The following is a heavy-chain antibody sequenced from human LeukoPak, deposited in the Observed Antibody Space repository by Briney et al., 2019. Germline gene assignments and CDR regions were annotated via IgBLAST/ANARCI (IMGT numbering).Heavy chain of an antibody. V-gene: IGHV4-34*01. Sequence: SETLSLTCAVYGGSFSGYYWSWIRQPPGKGLEWIGEINHSGSTNYNPSLKSRVTISVDRSKNQFSLKLSSVTAADTAVYYCARRHSSSFFDYWGQGTLVTVSS. D-gene: IGHD6-6*01. CDR2: INHSGST. CDR3: ARRHSSSFFDY. CDR1: GGSFSGYY. J-gene: IGHJ4*02.